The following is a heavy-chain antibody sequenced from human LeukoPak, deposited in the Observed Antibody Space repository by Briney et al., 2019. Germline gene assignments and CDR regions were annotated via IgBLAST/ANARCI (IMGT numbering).Heavy chain of an antibody. J-gene: IGHJ4*02. CDR1: GFTFSSYG. V-gene: IGHV3-30*02. D-gene: IGHD6-13*01. Sequence: GGSLRLSCAASGFTFSSYGMHWVRQAPGKGLEWVAVIWYGGSNKYYADSVKGRFTISRDNSKNTLYLQMNSLRGEDTAVYYCAKGSQSSSWTYFDYWGQGTLVTVSS. CDR2: IWYGGSNK. CDR3: AKGSQSSSWTYFDY.